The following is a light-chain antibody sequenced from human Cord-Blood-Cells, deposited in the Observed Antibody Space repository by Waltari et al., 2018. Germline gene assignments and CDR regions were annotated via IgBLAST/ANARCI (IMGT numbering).Light chain of an antibody. CDR1: QSISSW. Sequence: DIQMTQSPSTLSASVGDRVTITCRASQSISSWLAWYQQKPGKAPKLLIYKASSLESEVPSRFSGSGSGTEFTLTIRSLQPDDFATYYCQQYNSYSPWTFGQGTKVEIK. CDR2: KAS. J-gene: IGKJ1*01. CDR3: QQYNSYSPWT. V-gene: IGKV1-5*03.